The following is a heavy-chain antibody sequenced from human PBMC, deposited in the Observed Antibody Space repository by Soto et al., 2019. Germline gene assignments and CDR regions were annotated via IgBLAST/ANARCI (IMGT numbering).Heavy chain of an antibody. V-gene: IGHV3-23*01. CDR2: VSANGDTT. CDR3: VKGRGEGYCTGGSCSFDN. CDR1: GVSYIRYA. Sequence: EVQLMESGGGLVQPGGSLRLSCAASGVSYIRYAMSWVRQAPGKGLEWVSGVSANGDTTNYADSVKGRFTISRDNSKNTVDLQMSSLRPEDAAVYYCVKGRGEGYCTGGSCSFDNWGQGTLVTVSS. J-gene: IGHJ4*02. D-gene: IGHD2-8*02.